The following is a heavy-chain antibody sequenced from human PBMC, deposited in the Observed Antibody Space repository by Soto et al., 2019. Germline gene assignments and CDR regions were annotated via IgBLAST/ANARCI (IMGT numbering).Heavy chain of an antibody. CDR3: ARLSNPWGNSVMDY. D-gene: IGHD3-16*01. Sequence: QVQLQESGPGLVKPSQTLSLTCTVSGGSISSGGYYWSWIRQHPGKGLEWIGYIYYSGSTYYNPFIKSRVTISVDTSKNQFSLKLSSVTAADTAVYYCARLSNPWGNSVMDYWGQGTLVTVSS. CDR2: IYYSGST. V-gene: IGHV4-31*03. CDR1: GGSISSGGYY. J-gene: IGHJ4*02.